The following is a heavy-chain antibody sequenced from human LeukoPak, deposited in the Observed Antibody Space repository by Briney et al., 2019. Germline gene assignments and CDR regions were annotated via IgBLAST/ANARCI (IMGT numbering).Heavy chain of an antibody. Sequence: SETLSLTCTVSGVSISSSNSYLGWIRQPPGKGLEWIGSIYYSGNTYYNASLKSQVSISIDTSKTQFSLKLTSVTAADTAVYYCARQTGSGLFILPGGQGTLVTVSS. J-gene: IGHJ4*02. V-gene: IGHV4-39*01. CDR2: IYYSGNT. CDR1: GVSISSSNSY. CDR3: ARQTGSGLFILP. D-gene: IGHD3/OR15-3a*01.